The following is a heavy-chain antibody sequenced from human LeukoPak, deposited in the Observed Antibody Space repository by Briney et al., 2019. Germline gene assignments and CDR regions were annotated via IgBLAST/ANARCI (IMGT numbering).Heavy chain of an antibody. CDR2: ISAYNGNT. CDR1: GYTFTSYA. V-gene: IGHV1-18*01. D-gene: IGHD3-3*01. J-gene: IGHJ6*02. CDR3: ARDESITIFGVVNYYGMDV. Sequence: ASVKVSCKASGYTFTSYAMNWVRQAPGQGLEWMGWISAYNGNTNYAQKLQGRVTMTTDTSTSTAYMELRSLRSDDTAVYYCARDESITIFGVVNYYGMDVWGQGTTVTVSS.